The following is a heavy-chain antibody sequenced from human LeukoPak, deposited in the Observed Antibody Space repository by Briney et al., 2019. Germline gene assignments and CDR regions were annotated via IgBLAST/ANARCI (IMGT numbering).Heavy chain of an antibody. CDR3: ARATPGGLHGYSFDY. Sequence: ASVKVSCKASGYTFNNYDINWVRQATGQGLEWMGWMNPNSGNTGFAQKFQDRVSMTRDTSINTAYMEPTSLRSGDTAVYYCARATPGGLHGYSFDYWGQGTVVTVYS. CDR1: GYTFNNYD. J-gene: IGHJ4*02. V-gene: IGHV1-8*02. CDR2: MNPNSGNT. D-gene: IGHD5-24*01.